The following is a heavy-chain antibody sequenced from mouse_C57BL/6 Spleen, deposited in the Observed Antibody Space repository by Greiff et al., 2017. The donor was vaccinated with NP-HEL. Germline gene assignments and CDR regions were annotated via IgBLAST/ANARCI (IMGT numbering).Heavy chain of an antibody. Sequence: VQLQQSGPGLVQPSQSLSITCTASGFSLTSYGVHWVRQPPGKGLEWLGVIWRGGSTDYYAAFISRLSISKDTSKGQVFFKMNSLQADDTAIYDCAKGRDDYDEAFDYWGQGTTLTVSS. CDR1: GFSLTSYG. J-gene: IGHJ2*01. CDR3: AKGRDDYDEAFDY. D-gene: IGHD2-4*01. CDR2: IWRGGST. V-gene: IGHV2-4*01.